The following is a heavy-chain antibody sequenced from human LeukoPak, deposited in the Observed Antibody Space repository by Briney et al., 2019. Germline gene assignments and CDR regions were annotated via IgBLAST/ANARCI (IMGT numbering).Heavy chain of an antibody. CDR2: VNSDGTGT. J-gene: IGHJ6*03. V-gene: IGHV3-74*01. Sequence: GGSLRLSCAAPGFTFSSYWMHWVRQAPGKGLVWVSRVNSDGTGTTYADSVEGRFTISRDNAKNTVYLQMKSLRAEDTAIYYCIRTLIVATSPYMDVWGKGTTVTVSS. CDR1: GFTFSSYW. D-gene: IGHD5-12*01. CDR3: IRTLIVATSPYMDV.